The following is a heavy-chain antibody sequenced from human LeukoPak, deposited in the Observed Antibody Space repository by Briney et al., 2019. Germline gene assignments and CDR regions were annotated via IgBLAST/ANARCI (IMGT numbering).Heavy chain of an antibody. J-gene: IGHJ4*02. D-gene: IGHD3/OR15-3a*01. CDR1: GFTFSRYS. CDR3: ARQTGSGLFILP. V-gene: IGHV3-21*01. Sequence: GGSLRLSCAASGFTFSRYSLNWVRQAPGKGLEWVSSISTSSSYIYYADSVKGRFTISRDNAKNSLYLQMNSLRAEDTAVYYCARQTGSGLFILPGGQGTLVTVSS. CDR2: ISTSSSYI.